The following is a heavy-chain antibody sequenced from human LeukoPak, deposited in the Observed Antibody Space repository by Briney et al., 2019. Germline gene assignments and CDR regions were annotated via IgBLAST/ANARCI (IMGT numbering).Heavy chain of an antibody. V-gene: IGHV4-59*01. J-gene: IGHJ6*03. D-gene: IGHD6-13*01. CDR2: IYYSGST. CDR3: ARSRARKGTYYYYMDV. CDR1: GGSISSYY. Sequence: SETLSLTCTVSGGSISSYYWSWIRQPPGKGLEWIGYIYYSGSTNYNPSLKSRVTISVDTSKNQFSLKLSSVTAADTAMYYCARSRARKGTYYYYMDVWGKGTTVTVSS.